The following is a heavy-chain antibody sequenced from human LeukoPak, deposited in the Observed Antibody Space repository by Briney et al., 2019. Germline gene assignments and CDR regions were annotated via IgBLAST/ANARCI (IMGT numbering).Heavy chain of an antibody. V-gene: IGHV3-7*01. J-gene: IGHJ4*02. CDR1: GFIFNSYW. CDR2: INQDGSEK. Sequence: GGSLRLSCAASGFIFNSYWMTWVRQTPGKGLEWVANINQDGSEKHYVDSVKGRFTISRDNAKNSLYLQLNSLRAEDTGFYYCARGAWIQLWLLFDYWGQGTLVTVSS. D-gene: IGHD5-18*01. CDR3: ARGAWIQLWLLFDY.